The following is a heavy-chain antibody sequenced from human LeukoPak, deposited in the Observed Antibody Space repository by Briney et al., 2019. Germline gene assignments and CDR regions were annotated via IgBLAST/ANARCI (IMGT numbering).Heavy chain of an antibody. D-gene: IGHD6-19*01. CDR1: GGSISSYY. CDR2: IYYTGNT. Sequence: SETLSLTCTVSGGSISSYYWTWIRQPPGKGLEWIGYIYYTGNTNYNPSLKSRVTISVDTSKNQFSLKLSSVTAADTAVYSCARASYSSGWLPFDYWGQGTLVTVSS. V-gene: IGHV4-59*01. CDR3: ARASYSSGWLPFDY. J-gene: IGHJ4*02.